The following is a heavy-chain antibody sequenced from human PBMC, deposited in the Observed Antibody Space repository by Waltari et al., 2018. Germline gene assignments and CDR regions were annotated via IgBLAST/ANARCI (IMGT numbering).Heavy chain of an antibody. CDR2: ISYDGSNK. V-gene: IGHV3-30*18. CDR3: AKDRKHSPDGMDV. J-gene: IGHJ6*02. CDR1: GFTFSSYG. Sequence: QVQLVESGGGVVQPGRSLRLSCAASGFTFSSYGMHWVRQAPGKGLEWVAVISYDGSNKDYADSVKGRFTISRDNSKNTLYLQMNSLRAEDTAVYYCAKDRKHSPDGMDVWGQGTTVTVSS. D-gene: IGHD5-18*01.